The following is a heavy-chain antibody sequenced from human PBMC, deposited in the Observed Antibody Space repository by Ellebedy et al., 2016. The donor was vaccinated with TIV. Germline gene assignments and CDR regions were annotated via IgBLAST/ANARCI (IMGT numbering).Heavy chain of an antibody. CDR2: ISSSSRYI. CDR3: ARAIISYDSSGYYPNYYYYGMDV. V-gene: IGHV3-21*01. Sequence: PGGSLRLSCAASGFTFSSYSMNWVRQAPGKGLEWVSSISSSSRYIYYADSVKGRFTISRENAKNSLYLQMNSLRAEDTAVYYCARAIISYDSSGYYPNYYYYGMDVWGQGTTVTVSS. CDR1: GFTFSSYS. D-gene: IGHD3-22*01. J-gene: IGHJ6*02.